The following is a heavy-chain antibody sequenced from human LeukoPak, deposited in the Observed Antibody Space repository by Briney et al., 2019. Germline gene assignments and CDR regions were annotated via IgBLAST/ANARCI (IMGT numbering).Heavy chain of an antibody. J-gene: IGHJ4*02. CDR1: GYTFTSYG. D-gene: IGHD2-2*01. Sequence: ASVKVSCKASGYTFTSYGISWVRQAPGQGLEWMGWISAYNGNTNYAQKLQGRVTMTTDTSTSTAYMELRSLRSDDTAVYYCARDRGYDCSSTSCKPSPFDYWGQGTLVTVSS. V-gene: IGHV1-18*01. CDR3: ARDRGYDCSSTSCKPSPFDY. CDR2: ISAYNGNT.